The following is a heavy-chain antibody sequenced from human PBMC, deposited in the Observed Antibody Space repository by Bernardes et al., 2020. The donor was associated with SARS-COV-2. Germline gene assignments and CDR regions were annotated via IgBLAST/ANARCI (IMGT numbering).Heavy chain of an antibody. CDR2: ISYEGSDK. Sequence: GGSLNLSCAASGFTFSNYGMHWVRQAPGKGLDWVAVISYEGSDKYYADPVKGRFTNSRDNSKNTLYLQMNSLRAEDTGVYYCAKSNWNYYYYYYGMDVWGQGTTVTVSS. CDR3: AKSNWNYYYYYYGMDV. D-gene: IGHD1-7*01. V-gene: IGHV3-30*18. CDR1: GFTFSNYG. J-gene: IGHJ6*02.